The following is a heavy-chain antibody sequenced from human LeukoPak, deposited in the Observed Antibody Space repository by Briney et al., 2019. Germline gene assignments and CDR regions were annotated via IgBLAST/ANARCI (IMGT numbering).Heavy chain of an antibody. J-gene: IGHJ4*02. Sequence: GGPLSLACAASGFTFSNERMHWVRQAPGKGLFWVSYIDSDGSSATYAGSVKGRFIISRDNARSTVYLHMNSLRAEDTGVYFCAKSDPPLPYWGQGTQVTVSS. V-gene: IGHV3-74*03. CDR1: GFTFSNER. CDR3: AKSDPPLPY. CDR2: IDSDGSSA.